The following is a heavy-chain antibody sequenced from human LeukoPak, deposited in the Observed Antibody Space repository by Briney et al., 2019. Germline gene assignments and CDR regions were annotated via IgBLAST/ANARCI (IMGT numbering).Heavy chain of an antibody. V-gene: IGHV1-2*06. D-gene: IGHD6-19*01. J-gene: IGHJ4*02. CDR2: INPNSGGT. CDR3: ARSYSSGWYSRQEAGLFDY. Sequence: ASVKVSCKASGYTFTGYYMHWVRQAPGQGLEWMGRINPNSGGTNYAQKFQGRVTMTRDTSISTAYMELSRLRSDDTAVYYCARSYSSGWYSRQEAGLFDYWDQGTLVTVSS. CDR1: GYTFTGYY.